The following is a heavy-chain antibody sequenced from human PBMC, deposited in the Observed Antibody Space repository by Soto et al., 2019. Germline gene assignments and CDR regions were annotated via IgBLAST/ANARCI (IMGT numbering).Heavy chain of an antibody. D-gene: IGHD6-19*01. CDR2: INHSGST. CDR3: ARGTGYSSGWYPIARYFDY. CDR1: GGSFSGYY. Sequence: QVQLQQWGAGLLKPSETLSLTCAVYGGSFSGYYWSWIRQPPGKGLEWIGEINHSGSTNYNPSLKSRVTISVDTSKNQFSLKLSSVTAADTAVYYCARGTGYSSGWYPIARYFDYWGQGTLVTVSS. V-gene: IGHV4-34*01. J-gene: IGHJ4*02.